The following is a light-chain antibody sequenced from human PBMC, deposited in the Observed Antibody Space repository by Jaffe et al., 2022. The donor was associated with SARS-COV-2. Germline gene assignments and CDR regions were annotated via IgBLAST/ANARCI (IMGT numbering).Light chain of an antibody. J-gene: IGKJ2*01. CDR1: QSVTSTY. CDR2: GAS. V-gene: IGKV3-20*01. CDR3: QQYGSPPLYT. Sequence: EIVLTQSPGTLSLSPGERATLLCRASQSVTSTYLAWYQQKPGQAPRLLIYGASSRATGIPDRFSGSGSGTDFTLTISRLEPEDFAVYYCQQYGSPPLYTFGQGTKLEI.